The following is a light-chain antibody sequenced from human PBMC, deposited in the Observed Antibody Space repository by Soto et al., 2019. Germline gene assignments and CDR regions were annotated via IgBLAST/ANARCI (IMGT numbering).Light chain of an antibody. Sequence: QSVLTQPRSVSGSPGQSVTISCTGTSSDVGGYNYVSWYQQHPGTAPKLMIYDVSKRPSGVPDRFSGSKSGNTASLTISGLQAEDEADYDCCSYAGSYAYVFGTGTKVTVL. CDR3: CSYAGSYAYV. J-gene: IGLJ1*01. CDR1: SSDVGGYNY. V-gene: IGLV2-11*01. CDR2: DVS.